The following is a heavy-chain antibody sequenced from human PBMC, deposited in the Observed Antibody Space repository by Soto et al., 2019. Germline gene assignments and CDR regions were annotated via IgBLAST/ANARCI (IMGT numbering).Heavy chain of an antibody. CDR3: ARDNSSIAVAGTVNLDY. J-gene: IGHJ4*02. Sequence: ASVKVSCKASGGTFSSYAISWVRQAPGQGLEWMGGIIPIFGTANYAQKFQGRVTITADESTSTAYMELSSLRSEDTAVYYCARDNSSIAVAGTVNLDYWGQGTLVTVSS. D-gene: IGHD6-19*01. CDR2: IIPIFGTA. CDR1: GGTFSSYA. V-gene: IGHV1-69*13.